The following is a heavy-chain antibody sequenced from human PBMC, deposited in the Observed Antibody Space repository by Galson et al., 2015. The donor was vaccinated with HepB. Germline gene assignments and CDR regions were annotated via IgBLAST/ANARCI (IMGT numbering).Heavy chain of an antibody. J-gene: IGHJ4*02. V-gene: IGHV3-11*01. CDR3: ARERSNWLKLELSY. Sequence: SLRLSCAASGFTFTNYYMTWIRQAPGKGLEWVSYISSSGTHIYYADSVKGRFTISRDNARKSLYMQMNSLRAEDTAVYYCARERSNWLKLELSYWGQGTLVTVSS. CDR1: GFTFTNYY. CDR2: ISSSGTHI. D-gene: IGHD1-7*01.